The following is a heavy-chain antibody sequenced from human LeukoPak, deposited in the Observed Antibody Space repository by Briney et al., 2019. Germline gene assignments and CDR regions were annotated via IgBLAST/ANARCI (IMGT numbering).Heavy chain of an antibody. Sequence: SETLSLTCTVSGGSISSYYWSWIRQPPGKGLEWIGYINHSGNTKDNPSLKSRVTISVDMSKNQFSLKLTSVTAADTAVYYCAREVGDYVGVFDYWGQGTLVTVSS. CDR2: INHSGNT. CDR3: AREVGDYVGVFDY. V-gene: IGHV4-59*01. J-gene: IGHJ4*02. CDR1: GGSISSYY. D-gene: IGHD4-17*01.